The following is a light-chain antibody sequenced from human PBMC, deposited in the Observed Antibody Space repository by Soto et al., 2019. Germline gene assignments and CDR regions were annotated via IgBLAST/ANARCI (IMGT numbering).Light chain of an antibody. V-gene: IGKV3-15*01. J-gene: IGKJ4*01. CDR3: QQYSNWPLT. CDR1: QSVTNSY. CDR2: GAS. Sequence: DIVLTQSPVSRSVSPGERATRACRASQSVTNSYLAWYQQKPGQAPRLLIFGASTRAAGIPARFSGSGSGTEFTLTISSLQSEDFAVYYCQQYSNWPLTFGGGTKVDIK.